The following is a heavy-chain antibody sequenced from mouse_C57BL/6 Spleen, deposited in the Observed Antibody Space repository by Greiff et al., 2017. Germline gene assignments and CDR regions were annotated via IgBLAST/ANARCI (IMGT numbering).Heavy chain of an antibody. CDR2: IDPETGGT. CDR3: TRRGVLRYFDY. V-gene: IGHV1-15*01. CDR1: GYTFTDYE. J-gene: IGHJ2*01. Sequence: VQLQQSGAELVRPGASVTLSCKASGYTFTDYEMHWVKQTPVHGLEWIGAIDPETGGTAYNQKFKGKAILTADKSSSTAYMELRSLTSEDSAVYYCTRRGVLRYFDYWGQGTTLTVSS. D-gene: IGHD1-1*01.